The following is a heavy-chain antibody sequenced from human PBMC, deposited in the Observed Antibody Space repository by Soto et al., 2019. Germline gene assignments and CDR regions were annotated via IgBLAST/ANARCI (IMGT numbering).Heavy chain of an antibody. J-gene: IGHJ6*02. Sequence: PSETLSLTCTVSGGSISSYYWGWIRQPPGKGLEWIGYIYYSGSTNYNPSLKSRVTISVDTSKNQFSLKLGSVTAADTAVYYCARVPITMVRGVMGEYYYYYYGMDVWGQGTTVTVSS. CDR3: ARVPITMVRGVMGEYYYYYYGMDV. D-gene: IGHD3-10*01. CDR2: IYYSGST. CDR1: GGSISSYY. V-gene: IGHV4-59*01.